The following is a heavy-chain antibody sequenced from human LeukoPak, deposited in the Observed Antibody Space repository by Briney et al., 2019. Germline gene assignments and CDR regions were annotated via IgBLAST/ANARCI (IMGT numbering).Heavy chain of an antibody. CDR1: GDSISNYF. CDR3: AREGYSYGYYFDY. Sequence: SETLSLTCTVSGDSISNYFWSWIRQPAGKGLEWIGRIYAGGSAKYNPSLETRVTVSVDTSTNQLSLKLSSVTAADTAVYYCAREGYSYGYYFDYWGQGTLVTVSS. V-gene: IGHV4-4*07. D-gene: IGHD5-18*01. J-gene: IGHJ4*02. CDR2: IYAGGSA.